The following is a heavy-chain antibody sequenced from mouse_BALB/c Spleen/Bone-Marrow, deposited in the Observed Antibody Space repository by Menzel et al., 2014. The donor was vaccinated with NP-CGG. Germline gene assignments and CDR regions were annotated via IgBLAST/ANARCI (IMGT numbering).Heavy chain of an antibody. CDR2: IDPANGNT. CDR3: ATGFAY. J-gene: IGHJ3*01. V-gene: IGHV14-3*02. CDR1: GFNIKDTY. Sequence: EVKLVESGAELVKPGASVKLSCTASGFNIKDTYMHWVKQRPERGLEWIGRIDPANGNTKYDPKFQGKATITADTSSNTAYLQLSSLTSEDTAVYYCATGFAYWGQGTLVTVSA.